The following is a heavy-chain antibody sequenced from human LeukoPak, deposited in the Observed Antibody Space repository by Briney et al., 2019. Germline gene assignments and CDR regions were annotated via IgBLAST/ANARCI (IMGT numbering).Heavy chain of an antibody. CDR3: AREYSSGWYRDYYYGMDV. Sequence: SETLSLTCTVSGGSISGYYWSWIRQPAGKGLEWIGRIYTSGSTNYNPSLKSRVTMSVDTSKNQFSLKLSSVTAADTAVYYCAREYSSGWYRDYYYGMDVWGQGTTVTVSS. J-gene: IGHJ6*02. CDR2: IYTSGST. CDR1: GGSISGYY. V-gene: IGHV4-4*07. D-gene: IGHD6-19*01.